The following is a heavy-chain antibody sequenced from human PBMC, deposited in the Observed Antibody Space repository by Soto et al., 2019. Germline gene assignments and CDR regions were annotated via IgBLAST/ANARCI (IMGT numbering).Heavy chain of an antibody. CDR3: ARGSSPYYDFWSGYYYYYYGMDV. CDR2: MNPNSGNT. J-gene: IGHJ6*02. CDR1: GYTFTSYD. V-gene: IGHV1-8*01. D-gene: IGHD3-3*01. Sequence: VASVKVSCKASGYTFTSYDINWVRQATGQGLEWMGWMNPNSGNTGYAQKFQGRVTMTRNTSISTAYMELSSLRSEDTAVYYCARGSSPYYDFWSGYYYYYYGMDVWGQGTTVTVSS.